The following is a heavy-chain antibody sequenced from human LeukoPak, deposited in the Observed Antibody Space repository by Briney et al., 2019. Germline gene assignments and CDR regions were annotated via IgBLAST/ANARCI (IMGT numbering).Heavy chain of an antibody. CDR1: GFTFSSYW. CDR2: INSDGSST. CDR3: ARGGPTYYDFWSGYYEVVN. J-gene: IGHJ4*02. V-gene: IGHV3-74*01. D-gene: IGHD3-3*01. Sequence: GGSLRLSCAASGFTFSSYWMHWVRQAPGKGLVWVSRINSDGSSTSYADSVKGRFTISRDNAKNTLYLQMNSLRAEDTAVYYCARGGPTYYDFWSGYYEVVNWGQGTLVTVSS.